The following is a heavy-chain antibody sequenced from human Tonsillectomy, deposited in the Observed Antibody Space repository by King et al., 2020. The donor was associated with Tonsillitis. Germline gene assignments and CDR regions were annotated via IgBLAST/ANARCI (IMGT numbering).Heavy chain of an antibody. CDR2: ISNSGSYK. CDR1: GFTFRSYS. Sequence: QLVQSGGGLVKPGGSLRLSCAASGFTFRSYSMNWVRQAPGKGLEWVSSISNSGSYKYYADSVKGRFTISRDNAKNSLNLQMNSLRAEDTAVYYCARGKDWNDNWGQGTLVTVSS. CDR3: ARGKDWNDN. V-gene: IGHV3-21*01. D-gene: IGHD1-1*01. J-gene: IGHJ4*02.